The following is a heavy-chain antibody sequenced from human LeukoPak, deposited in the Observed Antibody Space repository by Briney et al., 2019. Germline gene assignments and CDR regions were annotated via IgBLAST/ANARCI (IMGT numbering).Heavy chain of an antibody. CDR3: ARAQTVAGTGDFDY. D-gene: IGHD6-19*01. CDR2: ISSSGSTI. J-gene: IGHJ4*02. V-gene: IGHV3-48*03. CDR1: GFTFSSYE. Sequence: GGSLRLSCAASGFTFSSYEMNWVRQAPGKGLEWVSSISSSGSTIYYADSVKGRFTISRDNARDSLYMQLNSLRAEETAVYYCARAQTVAGTGDFDYWGQGTLVTVSS.